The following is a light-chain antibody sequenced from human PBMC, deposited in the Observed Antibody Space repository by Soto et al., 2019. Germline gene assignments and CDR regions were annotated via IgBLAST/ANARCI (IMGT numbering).Light chain of an antibody. V-gene: IGLV4-69*01. CDR3: QTWGTGLLV. CDR1: SGHSSYA. Sequence: QLVLTQSPSASASLGASVKLPCTLSSGHSSYAIAWHQQQPEKGPRYLMKLNSDGSHSKGDGIPDRFSGSSSGAERYLTISSLQSEDEADYYCQTWGTGLLVFGGGTKVTVL. CDR2: LNSDGSH. J-gene: IGLJ3*02.